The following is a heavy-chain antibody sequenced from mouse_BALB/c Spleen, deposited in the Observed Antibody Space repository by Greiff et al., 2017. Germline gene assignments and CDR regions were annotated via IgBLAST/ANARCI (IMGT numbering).Heavy chain of an antibody. CDR1: GFSLSRYS. J-gene: IGHJ4*01. CDR2: ILGGGST. Sequence: VQLVESGPGLVAPSQSLSITCTVSGFSLSRYSVHWVRQPPGKGLEWLGMILGGGSTDYNSALKSRLSISKDNSKSQVFLKMNSLQTDDTAMYYCARNRAYGNYYAMDYWGQGTSVTVSS. V-gene: IGHV2-6-4*01. D-gene: IGHD2-1*01. CDR3: ARNRAYGNYYAMDY.